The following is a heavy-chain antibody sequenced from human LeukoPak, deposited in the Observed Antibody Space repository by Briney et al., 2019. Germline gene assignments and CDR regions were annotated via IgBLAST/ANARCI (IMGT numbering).Heavy chain of an antibody. J-gene: IGHJ4*02. CDR2: INLNSGGT. Sequence: ASVKVSCKASGYTFTGYYMHWVRQARGQGLEWMGWINLNSGGTNYAQKFQGRVTMTRDTSISTAYMELSRLRSDDTAVYYCARDRTGELGDYWGQGTLVTVSS. D-gene: IGHD7-27*01. V-gene: IGHV1-2*02. CDR3: ARDRTGELGDY. CDR1: GYTFTGYY.